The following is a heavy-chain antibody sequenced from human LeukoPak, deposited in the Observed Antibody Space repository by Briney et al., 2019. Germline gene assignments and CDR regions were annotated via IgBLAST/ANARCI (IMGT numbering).Heavy chain of an antibody. J-gene: IGHJ4*02. V-gene: IGHV3-21*01. CDR3: ARDGSAYYNENTGFRGEFDS. CDR1: GFTFSRYT. CDR2: ISSSSTYI. D-gene: IGHD3-22*01. Sequence: PGGSLRLSCAASGFTFSRYTMNWVRQAPGKGLEWVSTISSSSTYIYYADSVRGRFTISRDNTKSSLYLQMNSLRAEDAAVYYCARDGSAYYNENTGFRGEFDSWGQGALVTVSS.